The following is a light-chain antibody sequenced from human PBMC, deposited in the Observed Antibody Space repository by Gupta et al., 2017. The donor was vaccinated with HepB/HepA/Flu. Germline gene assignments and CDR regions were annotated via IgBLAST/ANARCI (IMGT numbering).Light chain of an antibody. J-gene: IGKJ1*01. CDR1: QSISSY. CDR3: QQRDSTPRT. V-gene: IGKV1-39*01. CDR2: DAS. Sequence: DIQMTQSPSSLSASVGDRVTITCRARQSISSYLNWYQQKPGKAPKLLIYDASNLKSGVPSRFSGSGSGTDFSLTISSLQPEDFATYYCQQRDSTPRTFGQGTKVEIK.